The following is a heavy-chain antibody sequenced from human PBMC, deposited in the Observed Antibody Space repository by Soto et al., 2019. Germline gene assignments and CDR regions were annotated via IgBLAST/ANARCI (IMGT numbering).Heavy chain of an antibody. CDR2: IYYSGST. CDR1: GGSVSSGSYY. CDR3: ARALLLRLGESSVRRTDYGMDV. Sequence: SETLSLTCTVSGGSVSSGSYYWSWIRQPPGKGLEWIGYIYYSGSTNYNPSLKSRVTISVDTSKNQFSLKLSSVTAADTAVYYCARALLLRLGESSVRRTDYGMDVWGQGTTVTVSS. V-gene: IGHV4-61*01. D-gene: IGHD3-16*02. J-gene: IGHJ6*02.